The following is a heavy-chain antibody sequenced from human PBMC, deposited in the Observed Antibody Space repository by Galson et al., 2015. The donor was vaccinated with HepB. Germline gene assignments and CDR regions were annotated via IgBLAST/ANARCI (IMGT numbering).Heavy chain of an antibody. Sequence: SVKVSCKASGYTFTNHYINWVRQAPGQGLEWMGWISAYNGDTNYAQNLQGRVTMTTDTSTSTAYMELRSLRSDDTAVYFCARDIAAAGVVFDSWGQGTLVTASS. D-gene: IGHD6-13*01. J-gene: IGHJ4*02. CDR2: ISAYNGDT. CDR3: ARDIAAAGVVFDS. V-gene: IGHV1-18*04. CDR1: GYTFTNHY.